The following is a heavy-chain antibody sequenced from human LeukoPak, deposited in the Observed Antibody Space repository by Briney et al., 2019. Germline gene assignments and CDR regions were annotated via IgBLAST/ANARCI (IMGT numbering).Heavy chain of an antibody. CDR1: GYTFTGYY. J-gene: IGHJ4*02. Sequence: GASVKVSCKASGYTFTGYYMHWVRQAPGQGLEWMGWINPNSGGTNYAQKFRGRVTMTRDTSISTAYMELSRLRSDDTAVYYCARLGSGSYYNDPDFDYWGQGTLVTVSS. CDR3: ARLGSGSYYNDPDFDY. CDR2: INPNSGGT. V-gene: IGHV1-2*02. D-gene: IGHD3-10*01.